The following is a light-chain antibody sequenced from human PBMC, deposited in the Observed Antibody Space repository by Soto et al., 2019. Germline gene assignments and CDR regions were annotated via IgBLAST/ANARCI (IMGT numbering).Light chain of an antibody. CDR2: AAS. Sequence: EIVLTQSPGTLSLSPGERATLSCRASQSLNTNSLAWYQQKPGQTPRLLIYAASTRDTDIPDRFIGSGSGTDFALTITRLEPEDFALYYCQQYNASPITFGPATKVDIK. V-gene: IGKV3-20*01. J-gene: IGKJ3*01. CDR3: QQYNASPIT. CDR1: QSLNTNS.